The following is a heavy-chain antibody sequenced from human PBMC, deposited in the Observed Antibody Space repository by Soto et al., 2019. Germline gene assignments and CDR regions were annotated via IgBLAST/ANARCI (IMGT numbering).Heavy chain of an antibody. V-gene: IGHV3-30-3*01. Sequence: QVQLVESGGGVVQPGRSLRLSCAASGFTFSRHAMHWVRQAPGKGLEWVAVISYDGSSKYYEDSVRGRFTFSRDNSKNTLYLQMNRLRPADTAGYYCAREGVAATDTGAFDIWGQGTMVSVSS. D-gene: IGHD6-13*01. CDR1: GFTFSRHA. J-gene: IGHJ3*02. CDR3: AREGVAATDTGAFDI. CDR2: ISYDGSSK.